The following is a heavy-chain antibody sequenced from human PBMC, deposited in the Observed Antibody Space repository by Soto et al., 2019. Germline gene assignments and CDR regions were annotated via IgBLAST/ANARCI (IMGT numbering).Heavy chain of an antibody. CDR2: IWYDGRNT. Sequence: QVQLVESGGGVVQPRRSLRLSCAASGFTFNSYGMHWVRQAPGKGLEWVALIWYDGRNTYYADSVKGRFTVSRDNSKNTLSLQMTSLRAEDTAVYYCAKGRSRYSDYDLDYWGQGTLVTVSS. V-gene: IGHV3-33*06. J-gene: IGHJ4*02. CDR1: GFTFNSYG. CDR3: AKGRSRYSDYDLDY. D-gene: IGHD5-12*01.